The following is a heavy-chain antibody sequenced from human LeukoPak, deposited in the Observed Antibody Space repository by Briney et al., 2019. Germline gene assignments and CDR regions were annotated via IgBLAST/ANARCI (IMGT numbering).Heavy chain of an antibody. Sequence: GSSVKVSCKASGGTFSSYAISWVRQAPGQGLEWMGRIIPILGIANYAQKFQGRVTITADKSTSTAYMELSSLRSEDTAVYYCARTYYYGSGSGYDYWGQGTLVTVSS. CDR2: IIPILGIA. D-gene: IGHD3-10*01. CDR3: ARTYYYGSGSGYDY. CDR1: GGTFSSYA. J-gene: IGHJ4*02. V-gene: IGHV1-69*04.